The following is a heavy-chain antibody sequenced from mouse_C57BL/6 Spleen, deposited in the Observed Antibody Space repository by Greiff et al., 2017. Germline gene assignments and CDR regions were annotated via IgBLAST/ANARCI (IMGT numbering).Heavy chain of an antibody. Sequence: VKLMESGAELVRPGASVTLSCKASGYTFTDYEMHWVKQTPVHGLEWIGAIDPETGGTAYNQKFKGKAILTADKSSSTAYMELRSLTSEDSAVYYCTIRMVTTFDYWGQGTTLTVSS. D-gene: IGHD2-10*02. V-gene: IGHV1-15*01. J-gene: IGHJ2*01. CDR1: GYTFTDYE. CDR3: TIRMVTTFDY. CDR2: IDPETGGT.